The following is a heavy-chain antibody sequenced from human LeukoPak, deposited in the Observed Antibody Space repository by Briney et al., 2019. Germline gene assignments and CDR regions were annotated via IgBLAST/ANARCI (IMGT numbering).Heavy chain of an antibody. J-gene: IGHJ4*02. D-gene: IGHD5-18*01. CDR2: INPNNGAT. V-gene: IGHV1-2*02. CDR1: GYTFSAYF. Sequence: GASVKVSCRASGYTFSAYFLHWVRQAPGQGLEWVGWINPNNGATEYAQTFQGRVTMTRDTSISTVYMELSSLRSDDTAVYYCARGRHLDTATFDENYWGQGTLVTVSS. CDR3: ARGRHLDTATFDENY.